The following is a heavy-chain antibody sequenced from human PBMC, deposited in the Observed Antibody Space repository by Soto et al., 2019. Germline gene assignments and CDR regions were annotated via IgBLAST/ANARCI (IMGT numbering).Heavy chain of an antibody. J-gene: IGHJ6*03. CDR2: TYYRSRWYN. CDR3: AGTTSLQRYYMDV. V-gene: IGHV6-1*01. Sequence: PSETLSLTCAISGDSASSNSAAWNWIRQSPSRGLEWLGRTYYRSRWYNDYAVSVKSRITINPDTSKNQFSLHLNSVTPEDTAVYYCAGTTSLQRYYMDVWGKGTTVTVSS. CDR1: GDSASSNSAA. D-gene: IGHD1-7*01.